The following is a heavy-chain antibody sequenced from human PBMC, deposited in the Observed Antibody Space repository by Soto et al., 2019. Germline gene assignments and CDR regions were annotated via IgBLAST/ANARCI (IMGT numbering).Heavy chain of an antibody. J-gene: IGHJ6*02. CDR3: AREGPAPYYYYGKDV. V-gene: IGHV1-18*01. Sequence: QVQLVQSGGEVKKPGASVKVSCKTSGYSFTTYGISWVRQAPGQGLEWMGWISAYNGNTNYAQKLQDRVTMTTDTSTSTAYMELRRLRSDDTAVYYCAREGPAPYYYYGKDVWGQGSTVPVS. CDR2: ISAYNGNT. CDR1: GYSFTTYG.